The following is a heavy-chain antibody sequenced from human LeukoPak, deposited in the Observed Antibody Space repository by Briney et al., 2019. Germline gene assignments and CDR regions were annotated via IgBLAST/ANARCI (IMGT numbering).Heavy chain of an antibody. V-gene: IGHV3-33*01. Sequence: PGRSLRLSCAASGFSFSTYGMHWVRQAPGKGLEWVAVIWYDGSNEYYADSVKGRFTISRDNSKNTLYLQMHSLRAEDTAMYYCARDRSDGTNWSHYFDYWGQGTLVTVSS. CDR1: GFSFSTYG. D-gene: IGHD2-2*01. CDR2: IWYDGSNE. CDR3: ARDRSDGTNWSHYFDY. J-gene: IGHJ4*02.